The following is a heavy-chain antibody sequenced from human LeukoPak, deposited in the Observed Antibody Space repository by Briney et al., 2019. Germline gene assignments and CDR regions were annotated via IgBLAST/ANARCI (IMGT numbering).Heavy chain of an antibody. CDR2: INHSGST. D-gene: IGHD3-10*01. J-gene: IGHJ4*02. CDR1: GGSFSGYY. V-gene: IGHV4-34*01. Sequence: SETLSLTCAVYGGSFSGYYWSWIRQPPGKGLEWIGGINHSGSTNYNPSLKSRVTISVDTSKNQFSLKLSSVTAADTAVYYCARGCGFYYGSGSYCYWGQGTLVTVSS. CDR3: ARGCGFYYGSGSYCY.